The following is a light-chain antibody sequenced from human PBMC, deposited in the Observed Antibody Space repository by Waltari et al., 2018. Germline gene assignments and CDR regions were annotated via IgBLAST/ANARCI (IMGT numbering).Light chain of an antibody. CDR3: QQYFITPFT. CDR1: QSMMYSSNNKNF. J-gene: IGKJ3*01. Sequence: DIVMSQSPDSLAVSLGDRATINCRSIQSMMYSSNNKNFLAWYQQKPGQSPKLLIYWASTRQSGVPDRFTGSWSGTDFTLTITSVQPEDVAIYYCQQYFITPFTFGPGTKVEIK. CDR2: WAS. V-gene: IGKV4-1*01.